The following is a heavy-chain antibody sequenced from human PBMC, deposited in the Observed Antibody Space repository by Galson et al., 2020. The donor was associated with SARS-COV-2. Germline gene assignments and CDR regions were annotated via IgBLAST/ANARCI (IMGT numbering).Heavy chain of an antibody. Sequence: SQTLSLTCTVSGGSISSGGYYWSWIRQHPGKGLEWIGYIYYSGSTYYNPSLKSLVTISVDTSKNQFSLKLSSVTAADTAVYYCARGYSYGKYYYYYMDVWGKGTTVTVSS. D-gene: IGHD5-18*01. J-gene: IGHJ6*03. CDR1: GGSISSGGYY. CDR2: IYYSGST. CDR3: ARGYSYGKYYYYYMDV. V-gene: IGHV4-31*01.